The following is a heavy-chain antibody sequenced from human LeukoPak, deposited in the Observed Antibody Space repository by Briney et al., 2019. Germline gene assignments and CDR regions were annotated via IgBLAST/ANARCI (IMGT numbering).Heavy chain of an antibody. CDR2: ISAYNGNT. CDR1: GYTFTSYG. Sequence: GASVKVSCKASGYTFTSYGISWVRQAPGQGLEWMGWISAYNGNTNYAQKLQGRVTMTTDTSTSTGYMELRSLRSDDTAVYYRARDNTMVRGVIITGIDYWGQGTLVTVSS. CDR3: ARDNTMVRGVIITGIDY. D-gene: IGHD3-10*01. J-gene: IGHJ4*02. V-gene: IGHV1-18*04.